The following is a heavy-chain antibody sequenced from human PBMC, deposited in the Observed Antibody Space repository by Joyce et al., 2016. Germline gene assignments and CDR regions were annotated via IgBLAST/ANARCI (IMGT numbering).Heavy chain of an antibody. CDR3: ARGSSMAGRGEYNWFDP. CDR2: IYMNDFT. V-gene: IGHV4-4*07. J-gene: IGHJ5*02. CDR1: GGSMSSHY. Sequence: QVQLQESGPGLVKPSETLSLTCTVSGGSMSSHYWNWIRQPAGKGLEWIGRIYMNDFTYYNPSVKNRVTMSVDTSKSPFSLKLGSVTAADTAVYYCARGSSMAGRGEYNWFDPWGQGTLVTVSS. D-gene: IGHD6-6*01.